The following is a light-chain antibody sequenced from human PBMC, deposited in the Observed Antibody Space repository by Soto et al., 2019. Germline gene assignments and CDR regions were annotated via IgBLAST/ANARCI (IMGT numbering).Light chain of an antibody. V-gene: IGKV1-5*03. CDR2: KTS. CDR3: QQYKTFSPVT. CDR1: QSLYSW. Sequence: DLQMTQSPSTLSASVGDRVTITCRASQSLYSWLAWYQQRPGKAPQLLIYKTSTLGSGVPSRFSGSGSGTEFTLTISSLQPDDSATYYCQQYKTFSPVTFGQGTKVEIK. J-gene: IGKJ1*01.